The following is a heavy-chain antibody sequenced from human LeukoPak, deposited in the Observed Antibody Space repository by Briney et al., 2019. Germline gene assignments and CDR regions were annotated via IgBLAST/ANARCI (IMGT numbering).Heavy chain of an antibody. CDR1: GYTFTSYY. CDR2: INPSGGST. Sequence: ASVKVSCKASGYTFTSYYMHWVRQAPGEGLEWMGIINPSGGSTSYAQKFQGRVTMTRDMSTSTVYMELSSLRSEDTAVYYCARDVVDSSSWLRIWSAMVTFDYWGQGTLVTVSS. J-gene: IGHJ4*02. V-gene: IGHV1-46*01. CDR3: ARDVVDSSSWLRIWSAMVTFDY. D-gene: IGHD6-13*01.